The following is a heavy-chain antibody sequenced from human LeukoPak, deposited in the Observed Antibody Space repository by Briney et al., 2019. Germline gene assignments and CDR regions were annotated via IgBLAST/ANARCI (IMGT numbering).Heavy chain of an antibody. CDR2: ISWNSGSI. V-gene: IGHV3-9*01. Sequence: GGPLRLSCAASGFTFDDYAMHRVRQAPGKGLEWVSGISWNSGSIGYADSVKGRFTISRDNAKNSLYLQMNSLRAEDTALYYCAKGQLRMAAEFDYWGQGTLVTVSS. CDR1: GFTFDDYA. CDR3: AKGQLRMAAEFDY. D-gene: IGHD2-2*01. J-gene: IGHJ4*02.